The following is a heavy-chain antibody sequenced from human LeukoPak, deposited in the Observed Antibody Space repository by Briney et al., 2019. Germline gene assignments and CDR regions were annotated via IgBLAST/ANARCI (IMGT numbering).Heavy chain of an antibody. D-gene: IGHD1-26*01. V-gene: IGHV3-33*01. CDR3: ARCRDTVSYNLLGY. CDR1: GFTFSSYG. J-gene: IGHJ4*02. Sequence: RTSLRLSCAASGFTFSSYGMHWVRQAPGKGLEWVAVIWSDGSEKYYANSVKGRFTISRDNSKSTVFLQMSSLRAEDTAVYYCARCRDTVSYNLLGYWGQGTLVTVSS. CDR2: IWSDGSEK.